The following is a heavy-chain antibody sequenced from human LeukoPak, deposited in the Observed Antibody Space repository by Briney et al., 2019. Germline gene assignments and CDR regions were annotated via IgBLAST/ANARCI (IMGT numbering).Heavy chain of an antibody. Sequence: ASVKVSCKASGYTFTSYGIIWVRQAPGQGLEWMGWISAYSGITNYAQKFQGRATMTIDISTSTAYMELRSLRSDDTAVYYCARGGYFYDSSGSGNFYYYGMDVWGQGTTVTVSS. D-gene: IGHD3-22*01. CDR2: ISAYSGIT. J-gene: IGHJ6*02. CDR1: GYTFTSYG. CDR3: ARGGYFYDSSGSGNFYYYGMDV. V-gene: IGHV1-18*01.